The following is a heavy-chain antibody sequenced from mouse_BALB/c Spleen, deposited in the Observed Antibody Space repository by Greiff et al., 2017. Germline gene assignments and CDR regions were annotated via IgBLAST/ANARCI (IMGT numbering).Heavy chain of an antibody. CDR2: INPSSGYT. J-gene: IGHJ4*01. CDR1: GYTFTSYT. Sequence: QVQLKESAAELARPGASVKMSCKASGYTFTSYTMHWVKQRPGQGLEWIGYINPSSGYTEYNQKFKDKTTLTADKSSSTAYMQLSSLTSEDSAVYYCARQLGLAMDYWGQGTSVTVSS. CDR3: ARQLGLAMDY. D-gene: IGHD3-1*01. V-gene: IGHV1-4*02.